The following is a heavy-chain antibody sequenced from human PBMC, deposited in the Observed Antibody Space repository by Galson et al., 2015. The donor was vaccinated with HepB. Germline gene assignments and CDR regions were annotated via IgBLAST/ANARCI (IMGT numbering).Heavy chain of an antibody. CDR2: IHGDGSSI. Sequence: SLRLSCAASGFTFSSSWMHWVRQAPGKGLMWVSRIHGDGSSILYADSVKGRFTISRDNAKNTLYLQMNSLGAEDTAVYYCARRAAAGAGIDHWGQGALVTVSS. D-gene: IGHD6-13*01. CDR3: ARRAAAGAGIDH. V-gene: IGHV3-74*01. J-gene: IGHJ4*02. CDR1: GFTFSSSW.